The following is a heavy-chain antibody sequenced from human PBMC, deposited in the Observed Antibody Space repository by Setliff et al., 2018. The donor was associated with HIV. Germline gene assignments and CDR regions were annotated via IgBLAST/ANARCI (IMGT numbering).Heavy chain of an antibody. CDR3: NIYYYYYMDV. CDR2: VYYTGST. Sequence: SETLSLTCTVSGGAISTATFYWNWIRQPPGKALEWLGSVYYTGSTNYNPSLKSRVTISVDTSKNQFSLKLSSVTAADTAVYYCNIYYYYYMDVWGKGTTVTVSS. J-gene: IGHJ6*03. CDR1: GGAISTATFY. V-gene: IGHV4-39*07.